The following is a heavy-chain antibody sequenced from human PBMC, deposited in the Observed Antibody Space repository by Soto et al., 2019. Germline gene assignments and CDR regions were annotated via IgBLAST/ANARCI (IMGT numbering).Heavy chain of an antibody. CDR3: ARDIVVVPAAPPGY. D-gene: IGHD2-2*01. J-gene: IGHJ4*02. CDR2: ISAYNGNT. CDR1: GYAFTSYG. V-gene: IGHV1-18*01. Sequence: ASVKVSCKASGYAFTSYGISWVRQAPGQGLEWIGWISAYNGNTNYAQKLQGRVTMTTDTSTSTAYMELRSLRSDDTAVYYCARDIVVVPAAPPGYWGQGTLLTVSS.